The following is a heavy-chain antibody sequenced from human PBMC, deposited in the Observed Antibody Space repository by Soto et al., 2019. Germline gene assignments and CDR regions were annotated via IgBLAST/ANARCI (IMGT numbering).Heavy chain of an antibody. CDR2: ISYDGSNK. J-gene: IGHJ4*02. D-gene: IGHD3-10*01. V-gene: IGHV3-30-3*01. Sequence: QVQLVESGGGVVQPGRSLRLSCAASGFTFSSYAMHWVRQAPGKGLEWVAVISYDGSNKYYADSVKGRFTISRDNSKNTLYLQMNSLRAEDTAVYYCARDPPGWYGSGSYFDYWGQGTLVTVSS. CDR1: GFTFSSYA. CDR3: ARDPPGWYGSGSYFDY.